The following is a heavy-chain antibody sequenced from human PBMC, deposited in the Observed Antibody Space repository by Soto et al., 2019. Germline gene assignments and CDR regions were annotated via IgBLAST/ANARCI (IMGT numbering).Heavy chain of an antibody. CDR2: INHSGST. Sequence: PSETLSLTCAVYGGSFSGYYWSWIRQPPGKGLEWIGEINHSGSTNYNPSLKSRVTISVDTSKNQFSLKLSSVTAADTAVYCCARRWSSSFHSYYYMDVWGKGTTVTVSS. J-gene: IGHJ6*03. CDR1: GGSFSGYY. D-gene: IGHD6-13*01. V-gene: IGHV4-34*01. CDR3: ARRWSSSFHSYYYMDV.